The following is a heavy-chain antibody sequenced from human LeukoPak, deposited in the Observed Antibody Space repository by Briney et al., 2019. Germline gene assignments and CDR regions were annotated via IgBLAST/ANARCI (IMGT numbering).Heavy chain of an antibody. CDR3: AKGSAGTGRYFDV. D-gene: IGHD6-13*01. J-gene: IGHJ2*01. CDR1: GFTFSDSA. V-gene: IGHV3-23*01. CDR2: ISETIGST. Sequence: GSLRLSCAASGFTFSDSAMSWVRQAPGKGLEWVSRISETIGSTYYADPVKGRFTISRDNSKNTVFLQMNSLRVEDTAVYYCAKGSAGTGRYFDVCGRGTLVTVSS.